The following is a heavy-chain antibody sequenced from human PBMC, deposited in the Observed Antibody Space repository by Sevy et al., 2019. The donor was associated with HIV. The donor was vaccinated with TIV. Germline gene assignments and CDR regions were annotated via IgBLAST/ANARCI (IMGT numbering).Heavy chain of an antibody. CDR2: IKRDGSEK. CDR3: ARDCSSASCLWGMDV. Sequence: GGSLRLSCAASGFSFSNYWMSWVRQAPGKGLEWVANIKRDGSEKYYVASVKGRFTISRDNARTSWFLQMNGLRGEDTAVYYCARDCSSASCLWGMDVWGQGTTVTVSS. V-gene: IGHV3-7*03. D-gene: IGHD2-2*01. CDR1: GFSFSNYW. J-gene: IGHJ6*02.